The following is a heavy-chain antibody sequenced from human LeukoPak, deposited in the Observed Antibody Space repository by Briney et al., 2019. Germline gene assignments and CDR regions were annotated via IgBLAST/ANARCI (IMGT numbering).Heavy chain of an antibody. Sequence: GGSLRLSCAASGFTFSSYSMNWVRQAPGKGLEWVSSISSSSSYIYYADSVKGRFTISRDNAKNSLYLQMNSLRAEDTAVYYCARDRSADIVVVVAANDYYYYYGMDVWGQGTTATVSS. V-gene: IGHV3-21*01. J-gene: IGHJ6*02. CDR2: ISSSSSYI. CDR1: GFTFSSYS. D-gene: IGHD2-15*01. CDR3: ARDRSADIVVVVAANDYYYYYGMDV.